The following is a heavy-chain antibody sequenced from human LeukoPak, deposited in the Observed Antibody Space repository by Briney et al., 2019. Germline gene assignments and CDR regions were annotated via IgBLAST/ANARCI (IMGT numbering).Heavy chain of an antibody. V-gene: IGHV4-59*01. CDR1: GGSISSYY. CDR2: IYYSGST. Sequence: SETLSLTCTVSGGSISSYYWSWIRQPPGKGLEWIGYIYYSGSTNYNPSLKSRVTISVDTSKNQFSLKLSSVTAADTAVYYCARDLDGSYYFDYWGQGTLVTVSS. CDR3: ARDLDGSYYFDY. D-gene: IGHD5-24*01. J-gene: IGHJ4*02.